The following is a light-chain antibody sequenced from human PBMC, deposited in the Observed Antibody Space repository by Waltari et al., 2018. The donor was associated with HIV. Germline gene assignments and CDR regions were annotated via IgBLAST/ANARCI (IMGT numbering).Light chain of an antibody. J-gene: IGLJ3*02. CDR2: EVS. CDR1: SSDVGGYNY. CDR3: SSYTSSSTWV. Sequence: QSALTQPASVSGSPGQSITISCTGTSSDVGGYNYVSWYQQYPDKAPKLMIYEVSKRPSGASNRLAGSKSGNTAPLTISGLQAEDEADYYCSSYTSSSTWVFGGGTKLTVL. V-gene: IGLV2-14*01.